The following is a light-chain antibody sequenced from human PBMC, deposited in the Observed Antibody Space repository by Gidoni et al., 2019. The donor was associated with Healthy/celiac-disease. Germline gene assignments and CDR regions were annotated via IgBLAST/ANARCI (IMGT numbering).Light chain of an antibody. CDR3: QQYYTTPFT. V-gene: IGKV4-1*01. J-gene: IGKJ2*01. CDR2: WAS. CDR1: QSILFNFNNKNY. Sequence: DIVFTQSADSLAVSLCERATVNCKSSQSILFNFNNKNYLAWYQQKPRQPPKLLIYWASIRESGVPDRFSGTGSGSDFTLTINSLQAEDVAVYYCQQYYTTPFTFGQGTKVEIK.